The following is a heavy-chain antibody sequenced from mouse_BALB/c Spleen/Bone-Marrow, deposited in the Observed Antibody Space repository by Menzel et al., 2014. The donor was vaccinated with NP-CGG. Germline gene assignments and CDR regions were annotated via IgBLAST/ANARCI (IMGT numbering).Heavy chain of an antibody. V-gene: IGHV3-2*02. CDR1: GYSITSDYA. J-gene: IGHJ4*01. CDR2: ISYSGST. CDR3: ARKALYYAMDY. Sequence: EVKLLESGPGLVKPSQSLSLTCTVTGYSITSDYAWNWIRQFPGNKLEWMGYISYSGSTSYNPSLKSRISITRDTSKNLFFLQLNSVTTEDTATYYCARKALYYAMDYWGQGTSVTVSS.